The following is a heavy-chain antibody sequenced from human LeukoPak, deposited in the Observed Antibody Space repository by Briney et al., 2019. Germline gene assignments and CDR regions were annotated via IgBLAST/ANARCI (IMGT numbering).Heavy chain of an antibody. CDR3: ARDSPHCYGSASPV. CDR1: LGTFSSYA. Sequence: SAVQVSCQACLGTFSSYAISWVRQAAGQGLEWMGWIIPIFGTTNYAQKFQGRVTITADESTSTAYMELSSLRSEDTAVYYCARDSPHCYGSASPVWGQGTTVTVSS. D-gene: IGHD3-10*01. J-gene: IGHJ6*02. V-gene: IGHV1-69*13. CDR2: IIPIFGTT.